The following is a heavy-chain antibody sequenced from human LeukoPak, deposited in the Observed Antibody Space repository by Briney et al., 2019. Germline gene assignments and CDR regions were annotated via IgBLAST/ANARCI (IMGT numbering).Heavy chain of an antibody. Sequence: PGGSLRLSCTASGFTFSSYAMNWVRQAPGKGLEWVSGIGAGGTFTYYADSVKGRVTISRDNSKNTLFLQMNSLRAEDTAVYYCARDGGERFNLGYCSGGSCYRDAFDIWGRGTMVTVPS. CDR2: IGAGGTFT. D-gene: IGHD2-15*01. V-gene: IGHV3-23*01. CDR3: ARDGGERFNLGYCSGGSCYRDAFDI. CDR1: GFTFSSYA. J-gene: IGHJ3*02.